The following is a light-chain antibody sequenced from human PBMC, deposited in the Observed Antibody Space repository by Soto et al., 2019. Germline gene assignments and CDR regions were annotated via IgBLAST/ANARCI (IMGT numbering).Light chain of an antibody. CDR2: DVS. V-gene: IGLV2-14*01. CDR3: ISYTSSSTRV. CDR1: SSDVGGYNY. J-gene: IGLJ1*01. Sequence: QSALTQPPSVSVSPGQSVTISCTGTSSDVGGYNYVSWYQQHPGKAPKLMIYDVSNRSSGVSNRFSGSKSGNTASLTISGLQAEDEADYYCISYTSSSTRVFGTGTKLTVL.